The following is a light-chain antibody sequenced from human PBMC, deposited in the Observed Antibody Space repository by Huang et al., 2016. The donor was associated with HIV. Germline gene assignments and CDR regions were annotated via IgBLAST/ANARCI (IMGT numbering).Light chain of an antibody. Sequence: EIVLTQSPGTLSLSPGERAPLSCRASQSVSTSYLGWYQQKSVQAPWLLIDGASSRATGIPDRFSGSGSGTDFTLTISRLEPEDFAVYYCQQYGSSLSTFGQGTKVEIK. V-gene: IGKV3-20*01. CDR1: QSVSTSY. CDR2: GAS. CDR3: QQYGSSLST. J-gene: IGKJ2*01.